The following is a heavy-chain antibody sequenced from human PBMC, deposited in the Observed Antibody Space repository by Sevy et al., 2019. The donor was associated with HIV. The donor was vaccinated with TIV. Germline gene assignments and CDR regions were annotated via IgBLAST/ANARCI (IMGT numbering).Heavy chain of an antibody. J-gene: IGHJ6*02. CDR1: GFTFSSYW. V-gene: IGHV3-7*01. D-gene: IGHD3-3*01. Sequence: GGSLRLSCAASGFTFSSYWMSWVRQAPGKGLEWVANIKQDGSEKYYVDSVKGRFTISRDNAKNSLYLQMNSLRAEDTAVYYCARNTYYDFWSGSANYGMDVWGQGTTVTVS. CDR2: IKQDGSEK. CDR3: ARNTYYDFWSGSANYGMDV.